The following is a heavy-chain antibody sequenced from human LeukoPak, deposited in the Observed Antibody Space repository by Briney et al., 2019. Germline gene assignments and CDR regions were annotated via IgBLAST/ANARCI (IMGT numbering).Heavy chain of an antibody. D-gene: IGHD3-3*01. CDR1: VFTFSSYV. Sequence: GGSLRLSCAVSVFTFSSYVMHWVRQAPGKGLEWMAVIWYDGSNKYYADSVKGRFTISRDNSKNTLYLQMNSLRAEDTAVYYCARDLFARVSYYYYGMDVWGQGTTVTVSS. CDR2: IWYDGSNK. J-gene: IGHJ6*02. V-gene: IGHV3-33*01. CDR3: ARDLFARVSYYYYGMDV.